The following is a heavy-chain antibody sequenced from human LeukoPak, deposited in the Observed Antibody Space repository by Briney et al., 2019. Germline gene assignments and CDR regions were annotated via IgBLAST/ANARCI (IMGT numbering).Heavy chain of an antibody. J-gene: IGHJ5*02. Sequence: SETLSLTCTVSGVSISSYSWSWIRQPPGKGLEWIGYIYYSGSTNYNPSLRSRVTISVDTSKNQFSLKLSSVTAADTAVYYCARGSGWYLPWGQGTLVTVSA. D-gene: IGHD6-19*01. CDR3: ARGSGWYLP. V-gene: IGHV4-59*01. CDR1: GVSISSYS. CDR2: IYYSGST.